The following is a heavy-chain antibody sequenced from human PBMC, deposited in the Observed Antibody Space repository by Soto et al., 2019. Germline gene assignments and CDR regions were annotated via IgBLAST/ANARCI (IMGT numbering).Heavy chain of an antibody. J-gene: IGHJ4*02. CDR3: VRDNALVPGTFDY. CDR1: RLRFSDYY. D-gene: IGHD2-8*01. V-gene: IGHV3-72*01. CDR2: IRNRVDGYTT. Sequence: GGSLRLSCATSRLRFSDYYMDWVRQAPGGGLEWVGRIRNRVDGYTTDYAASVRGRFTVSRDDSKNSVYLQMNSLRTDDTAVYYCVRDNALVPGTFDYCYKGTLGTVSS.